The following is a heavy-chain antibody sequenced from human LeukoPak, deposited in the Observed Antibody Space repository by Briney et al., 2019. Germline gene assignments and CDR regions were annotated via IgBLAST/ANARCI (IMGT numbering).Heavy chain of an antibody. J-gene: IGHJ4*02. CDR1: GFTFSTYW. V-gene: IGHV3-7*01. CDR3: ARDKTGGYHDY. Sequence: PGGSLRLSCAASGFTFSTYWMSWVRQAPGKGLEWVANIKEDGSEKYYVDSVKGRFTISRDNAKNSLYLQMNSLRADDTALYYCARDKTGGYHDYWGQGTLVTVSS. CDR2: IKEDGSEK. D-gene: IGHD5-12*01.